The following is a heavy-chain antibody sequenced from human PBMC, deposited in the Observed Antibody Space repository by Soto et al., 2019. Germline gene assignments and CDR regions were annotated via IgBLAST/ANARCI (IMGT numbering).Heavy chain of an antibody. Sequence: ATVNVPCNASGYTFTSYGISWVRQAPGQGLEWVGWISPYNGDTNYAQKLQGRVTMTTDTFTSTAYMELRSLISDDTAVYYCARATQLSDRGVRGVFDTWGKGTLVTVSS. V-gene: IGHV1-18*01. CDR3: ARATQLSDRGVRGVFDT. J-gene: IGHJ5*02. CDR1: GYTFTSYG. CDR2: ISPYNGDT. D-gene: IGHD2-2*01.